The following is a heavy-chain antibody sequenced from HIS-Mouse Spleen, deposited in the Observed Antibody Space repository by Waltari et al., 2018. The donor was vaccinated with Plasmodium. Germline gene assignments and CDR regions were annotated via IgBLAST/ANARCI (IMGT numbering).Heavy chain of an antibody. D-gene: IGHD6-19*01. V-gene: IGHV1-18*01. Sequence: QVQLVQSGAEVKKPGASVKVSCKASGYTFISYGFTWVRQAPGQGLEWMGWNSPYNGNTNFAQKLQGRVTMTTDTSTSTAYMELRSLRFDDTAVYYCARGSAGDAFDIWGKGQWSPSLQ. CDR1: GYTFISYG. J-gene: IGHJ3*02. CDR2: NSPYNGNT. CDR3: ARGSAGDAFDI.